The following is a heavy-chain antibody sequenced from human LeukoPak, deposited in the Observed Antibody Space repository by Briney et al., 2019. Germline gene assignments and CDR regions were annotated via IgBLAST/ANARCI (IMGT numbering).Heavy chain of an antibody. CDR2: IYPGDSDT. V-gene: IGHV5-51*01. D-gene: IGHD2-21*02. CDR1: GCSFTSYW. J-gene: IGHJ3*02. Sequence: GESLKISCKGSGCSFTSYWIGWVRQMPGKGLEWMGIIYPGDSDTRYSPSFQGQVTISADKSISTAYLQWSSLKASDAAMYYCATNVVVTAADAFDIWGQGTMVTVSS. CDR3: ATNVVVTAADAFDI.